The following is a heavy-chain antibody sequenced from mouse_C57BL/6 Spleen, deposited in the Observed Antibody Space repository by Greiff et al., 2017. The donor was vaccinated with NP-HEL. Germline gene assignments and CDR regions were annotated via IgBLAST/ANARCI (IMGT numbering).Heavy chain of an antibody. D-gene: IGHD2-5*01. CDR2: IYPGSGNT. J-gene: IGHJ1*03. V-gene: IGHV1-66*01. CDR3: SRSYYSNHGYFGV. CDR1: GYSFTSYY. Sequence: VQLQQSGPELVKPGASVKISCKASGYSFTSYYIHWVKQRPGQGLEWIGWIYPGSGNTKYNEKFKGKATMTADTSSNTAYLQLSSLTSEDSAVYYCSRSYYSNHGYFGVWGTGTTVTVSS.